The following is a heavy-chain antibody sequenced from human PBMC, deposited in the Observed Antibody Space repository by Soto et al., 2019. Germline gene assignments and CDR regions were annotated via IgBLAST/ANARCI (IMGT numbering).Heavy chain of an antibody. J-gene: IGHJ6*02. D-gene: IGHD4-17*01. Sequence: QVQLQESGPGLVKPSETLSLTCTVSGGSISSYYWSWIRQPPGKGLEWIGYIYYSGSTNYNPSLKSXXTXSXXTSTNQFTLTLGSVTAADTAVYYCASLTFDYAPAVWGQGTTVTVSS. CDR1: GGSISSYY. V-gene: IGHV4-59*08. CDR2: IYYSGST. CDR3: ASLTFDYAPAV.